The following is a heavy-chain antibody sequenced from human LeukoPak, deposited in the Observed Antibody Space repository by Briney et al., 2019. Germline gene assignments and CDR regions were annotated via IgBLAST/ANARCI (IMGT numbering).Heavy chain of an antibody. Sequence: SETLSLTCTVSSFSISSSSYYWGWIRPPPGKGLEWIAEINHSGSTNYNPSLKSRVTISVDTSKNQFSLKLSSVTAADTAVYYCASWYSSSYYYMDVWGKGTTVTVSS. CDR2: INHSGST. CDR3: ASWYSSSYYYMDV. J-gene: IGHJ6*03. D-gene: IGHD6-6*01. V-gene: IGHV4-39*07. CDR1: SFSISSSSYY.